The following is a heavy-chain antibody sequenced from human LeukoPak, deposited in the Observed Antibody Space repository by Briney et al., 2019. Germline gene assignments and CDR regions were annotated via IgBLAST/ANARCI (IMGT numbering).Heavy chain of an antibody. CDR1: GDSISSSSYY. CDR3: ARLMVGATSVDS. J-gene: IGHJ4*02. Sequence: SETLSLTCTVSGDSISSSSYYWSWIRQPPGKGLEWIGNIYYSGRTYSNPSLLSRLSISVDTSKSQFFLNLNSVTAADTALYYCARLMVGATSVDSWGQGTLVTVSS. CDR2: IYYSGRT. V-gene: IGHV4-39*01. D-gene: IGHD1-26*01.